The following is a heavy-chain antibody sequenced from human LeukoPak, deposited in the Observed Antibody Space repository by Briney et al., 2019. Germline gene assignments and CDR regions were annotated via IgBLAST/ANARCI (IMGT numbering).Heavy chain of an antibody. Sequence: GGSLRLSCAGSGFTFSSYSMNWVRQAPGKGLEWVSYISSSSSTIYYADSVKGRFTISRDNSKNTLYLQMNSLRAEDTAVYYCAKDSGYSYGDFDYWGQGTPVTVSS. CDR3: AKDSGYSYGDFDY. D-gene: IGHD5-18*01. CDR2: ISSSSSTI. V-gene: IGHV3-48*01. J-gene: IGHJ4*02. CDR1: GFTFSSYS.